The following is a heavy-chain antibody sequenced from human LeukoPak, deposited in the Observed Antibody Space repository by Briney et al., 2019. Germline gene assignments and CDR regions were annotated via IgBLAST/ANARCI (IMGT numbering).Heavy chain of an antibody. J-gene: IGHJ6*03. CDR2: IRYDGSNK. D-gene: IGHD2-2*02. Sequence: PGGSLRLSCAASGFTFSSYGMHWVRQAPGKGLEWMAFIRYDGSNKYYADSVKGRFTISRDNSKNTLYLQMNSLRAEDTAVYYCARDQTGYTKALGYYYYMDVWGKGTTVTVSS. CDR1: GFTFSSYG. V-gene: IGHV3-30*02. CDR3: ARDQTGYTKALGYYYYMDV.